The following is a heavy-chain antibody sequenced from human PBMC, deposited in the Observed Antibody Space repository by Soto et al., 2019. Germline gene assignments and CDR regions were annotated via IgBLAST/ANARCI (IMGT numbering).Heavy chain of an antibody. Sequence: GASVKVSCKTSGYDFTAYDINWVRQASGQGLEWMGWMNPINGATGSARRFQGRVSMTRNTATGTAYLELTSLRSDDTGVYYCGRGPSPRAPAGGTPYYYAMDVWGRGTTVTVSS. CDR2: MNPINGAT. D-gene: IGHD6-13*01. CDR3: GRGPSPRAPAGGTPYYYAMDV. J-gene: IGHJ6*02. V-gene: IGHV1-8*02. CDR1: GYDFTAYD.